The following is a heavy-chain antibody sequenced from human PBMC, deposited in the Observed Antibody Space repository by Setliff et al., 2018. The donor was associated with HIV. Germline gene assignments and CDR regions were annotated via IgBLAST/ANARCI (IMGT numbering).Heavy chain of an antibody. Sequence: SQTLSLTCSVSGDSFTGYYWNWIRQSAGKGLEWIGRIYTNGATSYNPSLRSRVSMSVDTSKSQLSLRLSSVSAADTAIYYCAKDGGQYFDHWGRGTPVTVSS. V-gene: IGHV4-4*07. CDR2: IYTNGAT. D-gene: IGHD3-16*01. CDR1: GDSFTGYY. CDR3: AKDGGQYFDH. J-gene: IGHJ2*01.